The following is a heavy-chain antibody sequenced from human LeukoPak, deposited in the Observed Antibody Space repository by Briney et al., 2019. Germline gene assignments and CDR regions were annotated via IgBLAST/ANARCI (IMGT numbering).Heavy chain of an antibody. CDR1: GGSIRSSHW. J-gene: IGHJ4*02. V-gene: IGHV4-4*02. D-gene: IGHD1-26*01. Sequence: SETLSLTCAVSGGSIRSSHWWSWVRQPPEKGLEWIGEIYHSGSTNFNPSLKSQVTISVDTSKNQFSLKLNSVTAADTAMYYCARGSGNYLFSWGQGTLVTVSS. CDR3: ARGSGNYLFS. CDR2: IYHSGST.